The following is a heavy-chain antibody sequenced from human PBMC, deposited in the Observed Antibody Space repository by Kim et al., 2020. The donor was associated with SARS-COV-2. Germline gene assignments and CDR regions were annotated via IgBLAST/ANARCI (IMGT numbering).Heavy chain of an antibody. D-gene: IGHD3-10*01. CDR3: ARGGPSLGGVLWFGEDASGYYYYYGMDV. Sequence: GGSLRLSCAASGFTFSRYWMHWVRQAPGKGLVWVSRINSDGSSTSYADSVKGRFTISRDNAKNTLYLQMNSLRAEDTAVYYCARGGPSLGGVLWFGEDASGYYYYYGMDVWGQGTTVTVSS. CDR2: INSDGSST. V-gene: IGHV3-74*01. CDR1: GFTFSRYW. J-gene: IGHJ6*02.